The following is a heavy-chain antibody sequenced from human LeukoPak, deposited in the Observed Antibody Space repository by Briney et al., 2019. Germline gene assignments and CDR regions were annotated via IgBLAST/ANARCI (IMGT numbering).Heavy chain of an antibody. CDR3: AKDRAQSSSWYSKYFQH. J-gene: IGHJ1*01. CDR1: GFTFSSYA. Sequence: PGGSVRLSCAASGFTFSSYAMSWVRQTPGKGLEWVSAISGSGGSTYYADSVKGRFTISRGNSKNTLYLQMNSLRAEDTAVYYCAKDRAQSSSWYSKYFQHWGQGTLVTVSS. CDR2: ISGSGGST. D-gene: IGHD6-13*01. V-gene: IGHV3-23*01.